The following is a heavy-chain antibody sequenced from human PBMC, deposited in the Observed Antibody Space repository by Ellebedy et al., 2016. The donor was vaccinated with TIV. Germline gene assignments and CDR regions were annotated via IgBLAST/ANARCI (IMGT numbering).Heavy chain of an antibody. CDR1: GFTFSSYA. Sequence: GESLKISCAASGFTFSSYAVSWVRQAPGQGLEWVSAISASGGSTYYGDSVKGRFSISRDNSKYTLYLQMNGLRAEDTAVYYCAKWLTGDRGGWGWYFDLWGRGTLVTVSS. J-gene: IGHJ2*01. V-gene: IGHV3-23*01. D-gene: IGHD7-27*01. CDR3: AKWLTGDRGGWGWYFDL. CDR2: ISASGGST.